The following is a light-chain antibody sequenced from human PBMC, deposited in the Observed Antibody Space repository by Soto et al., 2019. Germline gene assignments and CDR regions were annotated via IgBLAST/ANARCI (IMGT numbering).Light chain of an antibody. J-gene: IGKJ4*01. CDR2: DAS. V-gene: IGKV1-33*01. Sequence: DIQMTQSPSSLSASVGDRVTITCQASQDISNYLIWYQQKPGKAPKLLIYDASNLDTGVPSRFSGSVSGTDFTFTISGLQPEDTATYYCQQYENPLLTFGGGTKVEIK. CDR3: QQYENPLLT. CDR1: QDISNY.